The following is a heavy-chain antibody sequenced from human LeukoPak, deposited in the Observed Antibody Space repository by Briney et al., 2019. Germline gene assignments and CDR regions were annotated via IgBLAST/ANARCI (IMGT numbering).Heavy chain of an antibody. CDR2: ISGSGGST. CDR1: GFTFSSYA. CDR3: AEDRRAFKLVGAFDT. Sequence: GGSLRLSCAASGFTFSSYAMSWVRLAPGKGLEWVSAISGSGGSTYYADSVKGRFTISRDNSKNTLYLQMTSLRAEDTAVYYCAEDRRAFKLVGAFDTWGQGTMVTVSS. J-gene: IGHJ3*02. V-gene: IGHV3-23*01. D-gene: IGHD2-15*01.